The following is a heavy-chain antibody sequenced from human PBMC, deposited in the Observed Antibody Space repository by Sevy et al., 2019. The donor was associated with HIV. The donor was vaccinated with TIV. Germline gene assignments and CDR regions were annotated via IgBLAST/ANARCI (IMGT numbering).Heavy chain of an antibody. V-gene: IGHV1-18*01. CDR1: GYTFSSYG. Sequence: ASVKVSCKASGYTFSSYGISWVRQAPGQGLEWMGWISDYNGYTNYAHKFQGRVTMSTETSTRTAYMELRSLRSDYTAVYFCAREGYYYRSGTYRPPNYYGMDVLGQGTAVTVSS. CDR2: ISDYNGYT. CDR3: AREGYYYRSGTYRPPNYYGMDV. J-gene: IGHJ6*02. D-gene: IGHD3-10*01.